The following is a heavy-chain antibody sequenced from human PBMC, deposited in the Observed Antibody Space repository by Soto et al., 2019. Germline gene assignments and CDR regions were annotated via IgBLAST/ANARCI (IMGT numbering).Heavy chain of an antibody. CDR1: GFTFSLYA. J-gene: IGHJ4*02. Sequence: GGSLRLSCAASGFTFSLYAMHWVRQAPGKGLEWVAVTWHDGSKRFYGDSVNGRFTISRDDSTAYLQMNTLRAEDTAVYYCVRANRRDGHNLGSWGQGTLVTVSS. D-gene: IGHD3-16*01. CDR3: VRANRRDGHNLGS. V-gene: IGHV3-33*01. CDR2: TWHDGSKR.